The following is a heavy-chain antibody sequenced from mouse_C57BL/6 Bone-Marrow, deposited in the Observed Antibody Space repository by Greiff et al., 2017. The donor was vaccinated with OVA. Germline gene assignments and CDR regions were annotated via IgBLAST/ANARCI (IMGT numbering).Heavy chain of an antibody. CDR2: ISSGGSYT. CDR3: ARPGSSPHWYFDV. V-gene: IGHV5-6*01. D-gene: IGHD1-1*01. Sequence: EVQVVESGGDLVKPGGSLKLSCAASGFTFSSYGMSWVRQTPDKRLEWVATISSGGSYTYYPDSVKGRFTISRDNAKNTLYLQMSSLKSEDTAMYYCARPGSSPHWYFDVWGTGTTVTVSS. CDR1: GFTFSSYG. J-gene: IGHJ1*03.